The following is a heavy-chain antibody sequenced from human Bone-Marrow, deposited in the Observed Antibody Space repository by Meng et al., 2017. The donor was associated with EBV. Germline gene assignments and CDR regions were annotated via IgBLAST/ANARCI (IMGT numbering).Heavy chain of an antibody. CDR1: GYTFTSYA. V-gene: IGHV7-4-1*02. Sequence: QLRQAGSDWQKPGALVKLSCKASGYTFTSYAMNWVRQAPGQGREWMGWINTKTGKPTYAPGFTGRFVFSLDTSDSTTYLQISSLKTEDSAAYYCARDGGRRLDYWGQGTLVTVSS. J-gene: IGHJ4*02. D-gene: IGHD3-16*01. CDR3: ARDGGRRLDY. CDR2: INTKTGKP.